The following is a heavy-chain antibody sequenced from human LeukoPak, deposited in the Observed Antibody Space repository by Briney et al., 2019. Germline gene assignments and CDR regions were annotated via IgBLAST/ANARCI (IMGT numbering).Heavy chain of an antibody. D-gene: IGHD6-19*01. CDR1: GFTFSSYG. CDR3: AGGDRNGWYFYY. V-gene: IGHV3-30*12. J-gene: IGHJ4*02. Sequence: PGGSLRLSCAASGFTFSSYGMHWVRQAPGKGLEWVAVISYDGSNKYYADSVKGRFTISRDNAKNSLYLQMSSLRAEDTALYLCAGGDRNGWYFYYWGQGTLVTVSS. CDR2: ISYDGSNK.